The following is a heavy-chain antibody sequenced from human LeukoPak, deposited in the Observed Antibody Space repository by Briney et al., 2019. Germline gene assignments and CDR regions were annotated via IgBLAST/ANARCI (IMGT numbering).Heavy chain of an antibody. CDR3: AKGPTYDSLPYYFDY. CDR1: GFTFSYYA. D-gene: IGHD3-22*01. J-gene: IGHJ4*02. Sequence: GGSLRLSCSASGFTFSYYAMHWVRQAAGKGLEFVSGISSNGGSTYYADSLKGRFTVSRDNSNNTLYLQMGSLRAEDTAIYYCAKGPTYDSLPYYFDYWGQGTLVTVSS. CDR2: ISSNGGST. V-gene: IGHV3-64D*09.